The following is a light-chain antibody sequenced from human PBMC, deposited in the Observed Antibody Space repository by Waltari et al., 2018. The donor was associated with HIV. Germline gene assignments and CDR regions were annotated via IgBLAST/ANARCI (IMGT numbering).Light chain of an antibody. Sequence: QSVLTQPPSASGTPGQRVTISCSGSSSNIGSKYVYWYQQLPGTAPKLLIHRNNQRPAGVPDRFSGSKSGTSASLAISGLQAGDEADYYCCSYAGSTTFVEFGGGTKLTVL. CDR1: SSNIGSKY. J-gene: IGLJ3*02. CDR3: CSYAGSTTFVE. CDR2: RNN. V-gene: IGLV1-47*01.